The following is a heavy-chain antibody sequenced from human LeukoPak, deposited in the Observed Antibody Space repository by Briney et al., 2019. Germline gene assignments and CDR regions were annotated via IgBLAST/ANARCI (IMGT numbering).Heavy chain of an antibody. D-gene: IGHD1-26*01. V-gene: IGHV4-59*01. J-gene: IGHJ4*02. CDR1: GVSISDCH. CDR2: FSLCGST. Sequence: SETLSLTCSVSGVSISDCHCIWIRQPPPKGLEWMGYFSLCGSTRYNPSLKSRVTMSVDTSKNQFSLRLRSVGDTATAVYYCARVYSGTSYYFDFWGQGTLVTVSS. CDR3: ARVYSGTSYYFDF.